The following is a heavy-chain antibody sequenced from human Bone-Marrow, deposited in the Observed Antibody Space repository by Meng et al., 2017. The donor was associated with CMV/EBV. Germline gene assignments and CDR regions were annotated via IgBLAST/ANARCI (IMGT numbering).Heavy chain of an antibody. CDR1: RFTFSAYA. D-gene: IGHD4-23*01. J-gene: IGHJ4*02. Sequence: GESLKISCAASRFTFSAYAMHWVRQAPGKGLEWVSAIGGSIEDTFYTDSVKGRFTISRDNSKNTLYLQINSLRAEDTAVYYCAKVFQSSVVVTRYWGQGTLVTVSS. V-gene: IGHV3-23*01. CDR2: IGGSIEDT. CDR3: AKVFQSSVVVTRY.